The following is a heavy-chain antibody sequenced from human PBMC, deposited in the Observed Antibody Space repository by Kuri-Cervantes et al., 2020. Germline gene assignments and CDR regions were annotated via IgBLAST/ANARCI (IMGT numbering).Heavy chain of an antibody. D-gene: IGHD4-17*01. Sequence: SVPVSCKASGYTFPSYGISWVRQAPGQGLEWMGWISAYNGSTNYARKPQGRVTMTTDTSTSTAYMELRILRSDDTAVYYCARDPPMTTVTPYYYYYGMDVWGQGTTVTVSS. CDR3: ARDPPMTTVTPYYYYYGMDV. J-gene: IGHJ6*02. CDR1: GYTFPSYG. CDR2: ISAYNGST. V-gene: IGHV1-18*01.